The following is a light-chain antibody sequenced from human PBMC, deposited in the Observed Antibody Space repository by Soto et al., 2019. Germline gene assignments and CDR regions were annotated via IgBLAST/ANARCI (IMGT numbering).Light chain of an antibody. CDR2: DAS. Sequence: IQMTQSPSTLSASVGDTVTITCRASQTISVSLAWYQQKPGKAPNLLIYDASTLQGGVPSRFSGSGSGTDFTLTISCLQSEDFATYYCQQYYSYPITFGQGTRLEIK. CDR1: QTISVS. V-gene: IGKV1-5*01. CDR3: QQYYSYPIT. J-gene: IGKJ5*01.